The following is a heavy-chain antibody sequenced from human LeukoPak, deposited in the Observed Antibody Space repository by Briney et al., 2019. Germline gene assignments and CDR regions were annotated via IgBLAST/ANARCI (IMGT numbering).Heavy chain of an antibody. V-gene: IGHV4-34*01. Sequence: ADTLSLTCAVYGGSFSAYYWSWIRQPPGKGLEWIGEINHSGSANYNPSLKSRVTISVDTSKNQFSLKLSSVTAADTAVYYCAEIAVAGEVIFDYWGQGTLVSVSS. CDR1: GGSFSAYY. CDR2: INHSGSA. CDR3: AEIAVAGEVIFDY. J-gene: IGHJ4*02. D-gene: IGHD6-19*01.